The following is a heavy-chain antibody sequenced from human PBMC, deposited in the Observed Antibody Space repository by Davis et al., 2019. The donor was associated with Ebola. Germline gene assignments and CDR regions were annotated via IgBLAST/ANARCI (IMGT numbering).Heavy chain of an antibody. CDR1: GGSITSYY. Sequence: SETLSLTCIVSGGSITSYYWSWIRQPAGKGLEWIGRIYGGGSTTYNPSLESRVTMSVDRSKNQFSLKLTSVTAADTAVYFCARGQESSYTVMWARFDSWGQGTLVTVSS. CDR3: ARGQESSYTVMWARFDS. D-gene: IGHD2-2*02. J-gene: IGHJ4*02. CDR2: IYGGGST. V-gene: IGHV4-4*07.